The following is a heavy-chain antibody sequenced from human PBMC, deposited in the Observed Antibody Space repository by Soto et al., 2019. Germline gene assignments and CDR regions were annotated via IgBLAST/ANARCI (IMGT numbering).Heavy chain of an antibody. CDR2: IYTSGST. CDR1: GGSISSYY. CDR3: ARELAYCGGDCYSHFDY. Sequence: QVQLQESGPGLVKPSETLSLTCTVSGGSISSYYWSWIRQPAGKGLEWIGRIYTSGSTNYNPSLKGRVTMSVDTSKNQFSLTLSSVTAADTAVYYCARELAYCGGDCYSHFDYWGQGTLVTVSS. V-gene: IGHV4-4*07. D-gene: IGHD2-21*02. J-gene: IGHJ4*02.